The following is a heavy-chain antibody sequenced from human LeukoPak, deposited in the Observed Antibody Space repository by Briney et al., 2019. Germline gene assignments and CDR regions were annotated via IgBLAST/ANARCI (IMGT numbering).Heavy chain of an antibody. Sequence: SETLSLTCTVSSGSISSYYWSWIRQPPGKELEWIGYLHKDGTTNSIPSLKSRVTISVDTSKNQFSLSLTSVTAADTAVYFCARAILYYDSSGYIDYWGQGTLVTVSS. J-gene: IGHJ4*02. CDR1: SGSISSYY. V-gene: IGHV4-59*01. CDR2: LHKDGTT. CDR3: ARAILYYDSSGYIDY. D-gene: IGHD3-22*01.